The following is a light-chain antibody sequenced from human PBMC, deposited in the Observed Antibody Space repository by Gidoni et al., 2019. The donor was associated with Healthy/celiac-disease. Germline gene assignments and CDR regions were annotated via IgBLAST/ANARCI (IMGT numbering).Light chain of an antibody. Sequence: QSVLTQPPSASGPPGQRVTISCSGSSSNIGSNYVYWYQQLPGTAPKLLIYRNNQRPSGVPDRFSGSKSGTPASLAISGLRSEDEADYYCAAWDDSLSGHVVFGGGTKLTVL. V-gene: IGLV1-47*01. CDR1: SSNIGSNY. CDR2: RNN. J-gene: IGLJ2*01. CDR3: AAWDDSLSGHVV.